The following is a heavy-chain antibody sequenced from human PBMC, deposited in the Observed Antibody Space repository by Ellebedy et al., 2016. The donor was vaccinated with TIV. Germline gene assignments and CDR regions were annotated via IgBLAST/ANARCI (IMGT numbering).Heavy chain of an antibody. J-gene: IGHJ6*02. V-gene: IGHV1-24*01. CDR1: GYTLTELS. Sequence: AASVKVSCKVFGYTLTELSMHWVRQASGKGLEWMGGFDPEDGETIYAQKFQGRVTMTEDTSTDTAYMELSSLRSEDTAVYYCATDIAGAVAAYYYHGMDVWGQGTLITVSS. D-gene: IGHD6-19*01. CDR2: FDPEDGET. CDR3: ATDIAGAVAAYYYHGMDV.